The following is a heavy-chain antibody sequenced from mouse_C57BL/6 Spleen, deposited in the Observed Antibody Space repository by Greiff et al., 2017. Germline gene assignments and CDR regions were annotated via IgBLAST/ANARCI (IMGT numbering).Heavy chain of an antibody. J-gene: IGHJ4*01. CDR3: TTGGYYVRGYYAMDY. V-gene: IGHV14-4*01. CDR2: IDPENGDT. D-gene: IGHD2-3*01. CDR1: GFNIKDDY. Sequence: EVQLQQSGAELVRPGASVKLSCTASGFNIKDDYMHWVKQRPEQGLEWIGWIDPENGDTEYASKFQGKATITADTSSTTAYLQLSSLTSEDTAVYYCTTGGYYVRGYYAMDYWGQGTSVTVSS.